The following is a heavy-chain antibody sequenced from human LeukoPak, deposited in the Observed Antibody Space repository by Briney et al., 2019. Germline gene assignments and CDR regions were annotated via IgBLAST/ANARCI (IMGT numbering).Heavy chain of an antibody. CDR2: IYYSGST. D-gene: IGHD1-26*01. V-gene: IGHV4-39*07. Sequence: SETLSLTCTVSGGSISSSSYYWGWIRQPPGKGLEWIGSIYYSGSTNYNPSLKSRVTISVDKSKNQFSLKLSSVTAADTAVYYCARGRWELLPFAFDIWGQGTMVTVSS. J-gene: IGHJ3*02. CDR1: GGSISSSSYY. CDR3: ARGRWELLPFAFDI.